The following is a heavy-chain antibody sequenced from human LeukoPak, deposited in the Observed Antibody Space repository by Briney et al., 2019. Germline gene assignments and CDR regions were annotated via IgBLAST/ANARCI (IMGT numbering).Heavy chain of an antibody. J-gene: IGHJ3*02. D-gene: IGHD6-13*01. CDR2: IYYSGST. CDR3: ARDGSSWSLDAFDI. V-gene: IGHV4-39*07. Sequence: PSETLSLTCTVSGGSISGSSYYWGWIRQPPGKGLEWIGSIYYSGSTYYNPSLKSRVTISVDTSKNQFSLKLSSVTAADTAVYYCARDGSSWSLDAFDIWGQGTMVTVSS. CDR1: GGSISGSSYY.